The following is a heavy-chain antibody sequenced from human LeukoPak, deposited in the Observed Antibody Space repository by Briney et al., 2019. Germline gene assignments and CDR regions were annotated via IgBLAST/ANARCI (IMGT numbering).Heavy chain of an antibody. J-gene: IGHJ6*03. CDR3: ARGLLPSSGYYYYYYMDV. V-gene: IGHV4-39*07. Sequence: SETLSLTCTVSGGSISSTSYKWGWIRQPPGKGLEWMGSIYYSGSTYYNPSLKSRVTISFDTSKNQFSLKLSSLTAADTAVYYCARGLLPSSGYYYYYYMDVWDKGTTVTVSS. CDR2: IYYSGST. CDR1: GGSISSTSYK. D-gene: IGHD3-10*01.